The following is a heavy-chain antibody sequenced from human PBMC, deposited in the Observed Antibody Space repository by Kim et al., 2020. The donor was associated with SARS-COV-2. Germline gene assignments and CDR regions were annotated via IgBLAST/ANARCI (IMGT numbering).Heavy chain of an antibody. CDR3: ARDVIAVAAHFDY. D-gene: IGHD6-19*01. J-gene: IGHJ4*02. CDR2: IYYSGST. Sequence: SETLSLTCTVSGGSISSSSYYWGWIRQPPGKGLEWIGSIYYSGSTYYNPSLKSRVTISVDTSKNQFSLKLSSVTAADTAVYYCARDVIAVAAHFDYWGQG. CDR1: GGSISSSSYY. V-gene: IGHV4-39*07.